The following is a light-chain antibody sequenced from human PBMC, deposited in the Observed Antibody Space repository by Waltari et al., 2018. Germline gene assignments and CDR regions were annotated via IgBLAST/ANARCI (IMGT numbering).Light chain of an antibody. CDR1: NFVTYS. CDR2: DNT. J-gene: IGLJ1*01. CDR3: QVWDRNRGQV. V-gene: IGLV3-21*02. Sequence: SYQLTQSPSVSVAPVQAASITCGGVNFVTYSVQWYQQKAGQAPVLLVHDNTDRPSGIPERFSVSKSSHAATLTISRVEVGDEADYYCQVWDRNRGQVFGTGTKVTVL.